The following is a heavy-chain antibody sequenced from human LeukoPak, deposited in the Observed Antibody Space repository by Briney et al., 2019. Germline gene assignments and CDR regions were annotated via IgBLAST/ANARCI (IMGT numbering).Heavy chain of an antibody. V-gene: IGHV4-59*01. CDR2: IVYSGST. D-gene: IGHD5-12*01. CDR3: ARGSGYDYFDY. J-gene: IGHJ4*02. Sequence: PSGTLSLTCTVSGGSISNYFWSWIRQPPGKGLEWIGYIVYSGSTNYNPSLKSRVTISVDTSKNQFSLKLRSVTAADTAVFYCARGSGYDYFDYWGQGTLVTVSS. CDR1: GGSISNYF.